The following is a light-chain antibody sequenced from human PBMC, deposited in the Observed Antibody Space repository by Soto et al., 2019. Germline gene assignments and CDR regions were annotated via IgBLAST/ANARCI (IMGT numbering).Light chain of an antibody. J-gene: IGLJ2*01. CDR1: SSDVGAYNY. CDR2: EVS. CDR3: SSYTSSNTLV. V-gene: IGLV2-14*01. Sequence: QSVLTQPAYVSGSPGQSITIPCTGTSSDVGAYNYVSWYQQHPGKAPKLMIFEVSDRPSGVSNRFSGSKSGNTASLTISGLQAEDEADYYCSSYTSSNTLVFGGGTKLTVL.